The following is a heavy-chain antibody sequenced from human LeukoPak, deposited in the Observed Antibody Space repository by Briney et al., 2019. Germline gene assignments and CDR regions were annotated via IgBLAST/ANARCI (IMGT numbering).Heavy chain of an antibody. V-gene: IGHV4-4*02. D-gene: IGHD2-15*01. CDR3: ARDLTVVAATHYFDY. CDR1: GGSISSSNW. CDR2: IYHSGST. Sequence: PSGTLSLTCAVSGGSISSSNWWSWVRQPPGKGLEWIGEIYHSGSTNYNPSLKSRVTISVDKSKNQFSLKLSSVTAADTAVYYCARDLTVVAATHYFDYWGQGTLVTVSS. J-gene: IGHJ4*02.